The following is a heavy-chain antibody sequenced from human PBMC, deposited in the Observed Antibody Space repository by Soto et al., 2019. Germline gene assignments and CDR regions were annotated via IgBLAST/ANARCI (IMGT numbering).Heavy chain of an antibody. CDR1: GITFSSYT. D-gene: IGHD3-16*01. CDR2: ISFDASDK. J-gene: IGHJ4*02. Sequence: QVQLVESGGGVVQPGRSLRLSCTTSGITFSSYTMHWVRQAPGKGLEWVALISFDASDKYYADSVKGRFSISRDNSKNTLVLRMDSLRPDATAVYYCARDRLRLGGFSLIGYLDYWCRGTRVAGSS. CDR3: ARDRLRLGGFSLIGYLDY. V-gene: IGHV3-30*01.